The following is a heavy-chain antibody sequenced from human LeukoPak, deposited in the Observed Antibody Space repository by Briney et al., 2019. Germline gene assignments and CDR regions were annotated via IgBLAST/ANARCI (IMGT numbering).Heavy chain of an antibody. Sequence: GGSLRLSCAASGFTFGDFAMHWVRHAPGKGLEWVSLISEDGDTYYGDSVKGRFTVSRDNSKNSLYLQMNSLRTEDTGLYYCARVRTAMEIGAYWGQGTLVTVSS. J-gene: IGHJ4*02. CDR3: ARVRTAMEIGAY. CDR2: ISEDGDT. D-gene: IGHD5-18*01. V-gene: IGHV3-43*02. CDR1: GFTFGDFA.